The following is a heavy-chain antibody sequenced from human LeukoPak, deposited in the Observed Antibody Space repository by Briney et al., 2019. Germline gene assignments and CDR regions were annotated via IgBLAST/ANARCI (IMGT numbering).Heavy chain of an antibody. CDR2: IYTSGST. V-gene: IGHV4-4*07. Sequence: PSETLSLTCTVSGGSISSYYWSWIRQPAGKGLEWIGRIYTSGSTNYNPSLKSRVTMSVDTSKNQFSLKLSSVTAADTAVYYCARDKWAAAMGRDSYYYYYMDVWGKGTTVTISS. CDR1: GGSISSYY. CDR3: ARDKWAAAMGRDSYYYYYMDV. D-gene: IGHD2-2*01. J-gene: IGHJ6*03.